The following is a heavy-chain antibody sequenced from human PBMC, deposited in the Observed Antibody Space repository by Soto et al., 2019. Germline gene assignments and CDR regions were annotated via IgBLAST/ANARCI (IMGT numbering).Heavy chain of an antibody. CDR3: ARDSGTWIQ. CDR2: ISSSSSYI. J-gene: IGHJ4*02. CDR1: GFTFSSYS. V-gene: IGHV3-21*01. Sequence: EVQLVESGGGLVKPGGSLRLSCAASGFTFSSYSMNWVGQAPANELEWVSSISSSSSYIYYADSVKGRFTISRDNAKNSLYLQMNSLRAEDTAVYYCARDSGTWIQWGQGTLVTVSS. D-gene: IGHD5-18*01.